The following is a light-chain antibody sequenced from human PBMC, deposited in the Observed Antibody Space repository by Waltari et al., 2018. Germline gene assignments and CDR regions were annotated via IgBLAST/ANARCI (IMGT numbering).Light chain of an antibody. J-gene: IGLJ2*01. CDR1: SSDAGGYNF. Sequence: QSALTQPASVSGSPGQSITISCTGTSSDAGGYNFFSWYQQHPGKAPKLMIYEVSNRPSGVSNRFSGSKSGNTASLTISGLQAEDEADYYCSSYTSSSTLFGGGTKLTVL. CDR3: SSYTSSSTL. V-gene: IGLV2-14*01. CDR2: EVS.